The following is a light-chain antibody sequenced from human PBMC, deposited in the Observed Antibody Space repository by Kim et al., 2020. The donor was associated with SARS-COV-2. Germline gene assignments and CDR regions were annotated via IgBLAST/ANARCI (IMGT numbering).Light chain of an antibody. CDR2: AAS. CDR1: QNIRSY. V-gene: IGKV1-39*01. Sequence: DIQMTQSPSSLSASLGDRVTITCRASQNIRSYLNWYQYKPGRAPKVLINAASSLFSGVPSGFSGRGSGTNFTLTISSLQPEDFATYYCQQAYSTPYTFGQGTKL. J-gene: IGKJ2*01. CDR3: QQAYSTPYT.